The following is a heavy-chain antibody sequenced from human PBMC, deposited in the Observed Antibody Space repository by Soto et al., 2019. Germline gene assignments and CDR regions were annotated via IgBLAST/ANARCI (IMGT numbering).Heavy chain of an antibody. CDR2: IKTKTEGEAT. J-gene: IGHJ4*02. D-gene: IGHD6-19*01. V-gene: IGHV3-15*01. CDR3: ATDLPTAGAGEFDY. Sequence: GSLRLSCAASGCTFTTAWMIWVRQAPGKGLEWVGHIKTKTEGEATNYATPVKGRFSISRDDSTNTQSLQMNSLKSEDTAVYYCATDLPTAGAGEFDYWGQGTLVTVSS. CDR1: GCTFTTAW.